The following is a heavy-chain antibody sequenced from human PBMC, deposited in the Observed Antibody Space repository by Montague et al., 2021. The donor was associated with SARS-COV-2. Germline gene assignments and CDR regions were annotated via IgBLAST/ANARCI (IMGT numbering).Heavy chain of an antibody. J-gene: IGHJ4*02. Sequence: SETLSLTCIVSSGSIISSGYYWGWIRPPPGKELEWNGNIYYNGTNYYYPSLQIRATISVATSKNHLSLRLGSATAAATALYFCARGVTRGFTTPFDYWGQGSQVTVSS. CDR3: ARGVTRGFTTPFDY. CDR1: SGSIISSGYY. CDR2: IYYNGTN. V-gene: IGHV4-39*02. D-gene: IGHD3-10*01.